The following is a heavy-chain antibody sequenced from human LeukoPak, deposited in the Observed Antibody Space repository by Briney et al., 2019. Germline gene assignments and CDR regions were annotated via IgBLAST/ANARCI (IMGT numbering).Heavy chain of an antibody. J-gene: IGHJ4*02. D-gene: IGHD3-16*02. Sequence: PGGSLRLSCAASGFTFSSYSMNWVRQAPGKGLEWVSAISGSGGSTYYADSVKGRFTISRDNSKNTLYLQMNSLRAEDTAVYYCAKDRYDYVWGSYRYTPHDYWGQGTLVTVSS. CDR3: AKDRYDYVWGSYRYTPHDY. CDR1: GFTFSSYS. V-gene: IGHV3-23*01. CDR2: ISGSGGST.